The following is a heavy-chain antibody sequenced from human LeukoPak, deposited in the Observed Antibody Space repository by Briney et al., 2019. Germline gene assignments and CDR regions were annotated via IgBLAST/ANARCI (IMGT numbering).Heavy chain of an antibody. CDR3: ARQIRYTYDPIWFHP. D-gene: IGHD5-12*01. J-gene: IGHJ5*02. CDR2: TYYGGNI. V-gene: IGHV4-39*01. Sequence: SETLSLTCSVSGDSIAATSYYWAWIRQPPGKGLEWIGSTYYGGNINYDPSLQSRVTISIDTSKNQFSLSLTSVTAADTAVYFCARQIRYTYDPIWFHPWGQGTLVTVSS. CDR1: GDSIAATSYY.